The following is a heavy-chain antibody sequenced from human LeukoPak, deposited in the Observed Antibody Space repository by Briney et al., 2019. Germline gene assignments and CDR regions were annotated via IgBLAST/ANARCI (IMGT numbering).Heavy chain of an antibody. CDR3: ARVFCIAASRGCYYYYYMDV. D-gene: IGHD6-6*01. V-gene: IGHV4-4*09. Sequence: PSETLSLTCTVSGGSISSYYWSWIRQPPGKGLEWIGYIYTSGSTNYNPSLKSRVTISVDTSKNQFSLKLSSVTAADTAVYYCARVFCIAASRGCYYYYYMDVWGKGTTVTVSS. CDR2: IYTSGST. J-gene: IGHJ6*03. CDR1: GGSISSYY.